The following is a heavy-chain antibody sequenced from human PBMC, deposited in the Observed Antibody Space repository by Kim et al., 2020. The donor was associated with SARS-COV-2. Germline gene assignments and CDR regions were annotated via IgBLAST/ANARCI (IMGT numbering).Heavy chain of an antibody. CDR1: GGSSSGYY. Sequence: SETLSLTCAVYGGSSSGYYWSWIRRPPGKGREWIGEINHSGSTNYNPSLKSRVTMSIDTSKNQFSLKVTSVTAADTAVYYCASSLEGYCIKGVCYTGPFDYWGQGTLVTVSS. CDR3: ASSLEGYCIKGVCYTGPFDY. J-gene: IGHJ4*02. CDR2: INHSGST. V-gene: IGHV4-34*01. D-gene: IGHD2-8*01.